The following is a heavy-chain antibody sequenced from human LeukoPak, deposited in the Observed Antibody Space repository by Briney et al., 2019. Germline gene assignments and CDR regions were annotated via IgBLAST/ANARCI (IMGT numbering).Heavy chain of an antibody. CDR2: INPSGGST. V-gene: IGHV1-46*01. CDR1: GYTFTSYY. CDR3: ARVMEQQLADNWFDP. D-gene: IGHD6-13*01. J-gene: IGHJ5*02. Sequence: ASVKVSCKASGYTFTSYYMHWVRQAPGQGLEWMGIINPSGGSTSYAQKFQGRVTMTRDTSTSTVYKELSSLRSEDTAVYYCARVMEQQLADNWFDPWGQGTLVTVSS.